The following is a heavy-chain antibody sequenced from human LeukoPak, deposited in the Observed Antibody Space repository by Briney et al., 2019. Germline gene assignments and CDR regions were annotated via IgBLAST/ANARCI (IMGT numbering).Heavy chain of an antibody. CDR3: ARVSVAVTSYFDY. CDR1: GGSISSSSYC. CDR2: IYYSGST. Sequence: PSETLSLTCTVSGGSISSSSYCWGWIRQPPGKGLEWIGSIYYSGSTYYSPSLKSRVTISVDTSKNQFSLKLSSVTAADTAVYYCARVSVAVTSYFDYWGQGTLVTVSS. J-gene: IGHJ4*02. D-gene: IGHD2-2*01. V-gene: IGHV4-39*07.